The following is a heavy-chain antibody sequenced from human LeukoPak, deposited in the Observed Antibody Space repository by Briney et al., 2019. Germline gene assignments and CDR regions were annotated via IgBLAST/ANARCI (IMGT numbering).Heavy chain of an antibody. V-gene: IGHV3-23*01. D-gene: IGHD3-10*01. J-gene: IGHJ6*03. CDR1: GFTFSSYG. CDR3: ARSVVDYGSSPVYYYYYYMDV. CDR2: ISGSGGST. Sequence: QPGGSLRLSCAASGFTFSSYGMSWVRQAPGKGLEWVSAISGSGGSTYYADSVKGRFTISRDNSKNTLYLQMNSLRAEDTAVYYCARSVVDYGSSPVYYYYYYMDVWGKGTTVTISS.